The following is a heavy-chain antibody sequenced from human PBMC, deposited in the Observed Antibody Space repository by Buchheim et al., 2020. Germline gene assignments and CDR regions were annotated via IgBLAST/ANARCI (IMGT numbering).Heavy chain of an antibody. CDR3: TTDEGYESRRDFDN. J-gene: IGHJ4*02. Sequence: EVQLVESGGALVKPGGSLRLSCAASGLAFSNVWMSWVRQAAGKGLEWVGRIKSKTDAGTADYAAPVKGRSTISRDDSQTMLYLQMNSLKTEDTAVYYCTTDEGYESRRDFDNWGQGTL. V-gene: IGHV3-15*02. CDR1: GLAFSNVW. D-gene: IGHD2-15*01. CDR2: IKSKTDAGTA.